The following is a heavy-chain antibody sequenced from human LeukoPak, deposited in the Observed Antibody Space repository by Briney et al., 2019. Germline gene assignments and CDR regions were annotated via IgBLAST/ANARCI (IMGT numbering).Heavy chain of an antibody. J-gene: IGHJ5*02. Sequence: GGSLRLSCAASGFTFSYYSMNWVRQAPGKGLEWVSYISDSSDTMYYADSVKGRFTISRDNSKNTLYLQMNSLRAEDTAVYYCAKDLIAAAGGNWFDPWGQGTLVTVSS. CDR1: GFTFSYYS. CDR2: ISDSSDTM. CDR3: AKDLIAAAGGNWFDP. D-gene: IGHD6-13*01. V-gene: IGHV3-48*01.